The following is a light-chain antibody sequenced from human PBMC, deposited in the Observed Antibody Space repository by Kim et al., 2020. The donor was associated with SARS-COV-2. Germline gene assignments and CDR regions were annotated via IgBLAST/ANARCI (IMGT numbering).Light chain of an antibody. Sequence: DIQMTQSPSSLSASVGDRVTITCRASQSISDYLNWYQQKPGKAPKVLIYAASSLQSGVPSRFSGSGSGTDFTLTITSLQPEDFATYYCQQSYSTPRTFGGGTKVEAK. V-gene: IGKV1-39*01. CDR2: AAS. CDR3: QQSYSTPRT. CDR1: QSISDY. J-gene: IGKJ4*01.